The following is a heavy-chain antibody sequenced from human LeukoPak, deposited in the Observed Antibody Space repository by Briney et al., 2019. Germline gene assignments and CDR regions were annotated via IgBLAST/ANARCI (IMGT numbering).Heavy chain of an antibody. CDR3: ASLRVDSNWFDP. J-gene: IGHJ5*02. CDR2: INHSGST. CDR1: GGSFSAYY. V-gene: IGHV4-34*01. Sequence: PSETLSLTCAVYGGSFSAYYWSWIRQPLGKGLEWIGEINHSGSTNYNPSLKGRVTISVDTSKNQFSLKLSSVTAADTAVYYCASLRVDSNWFDPWGQGTLVTVSS. D-gene: IGHD2-15*01.